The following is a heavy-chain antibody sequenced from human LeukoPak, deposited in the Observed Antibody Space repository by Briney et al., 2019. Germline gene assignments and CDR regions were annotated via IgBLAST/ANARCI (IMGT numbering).Heavy chain of an antibody. CDR1: GGSISSHY. Sequence: KASETLSLTCTVSGGSISSHYWSWIRQPPGKGLEWIAYLFDSVNTKDNPSLQSRLTLSADTSKNQFSLRLSSVTAADTAVYYCATIKRGSIFGYFGFWGQGIKVTVSS. CDR3: ATIKRGSIFGYFGF. J-gene: IGHJ4*02. V-gene: IGHV4-59*11. CDR2: LFDSVNT. D-gene: IGHD5-18*01.